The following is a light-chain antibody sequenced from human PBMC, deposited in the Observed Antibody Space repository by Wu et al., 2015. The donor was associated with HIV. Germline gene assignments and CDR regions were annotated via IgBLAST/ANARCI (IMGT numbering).Light chain of an antibody. CDR2: DVV. CDR1: QNITKY. CDR3: QQRDGWPLT. V-gene: IGKV3-11*01. Sequence: VLTQSPGTLSLSSGQRATLSCRASQNITKYLAWYQQRLGQPPRLLIYDVVNRATGIPIRFTGSGSATDFHLTISSLQPEDSAVYYCQQRDGWPLTFGGGT. J-gene: IGKJ4*01.